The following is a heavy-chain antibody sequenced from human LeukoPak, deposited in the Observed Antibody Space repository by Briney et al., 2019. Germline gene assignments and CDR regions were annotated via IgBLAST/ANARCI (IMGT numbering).Heavy chain of an antibody. CDR3: AVRLVDY. CDR1: GFTFSTYW. D-gene: IGHD2-21*01. J-gene: IGHJ4*02. Sequence: GGSLRLSCAASGFTFSTYWMTWVRQTPGKGLEWVANINQGGREIYYVDSVKGRFAISRDNAKNSLYLQMNSLRADDTAVYYCAVRLVDYWGQGALVTVPS. CDR2: INQGGREI. V-gene: IGHV3-7*01.